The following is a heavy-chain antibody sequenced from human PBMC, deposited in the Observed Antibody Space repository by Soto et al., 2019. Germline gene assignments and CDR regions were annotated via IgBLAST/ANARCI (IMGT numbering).Heavy chain of an antibody. V-gene: IGHV3-23*01. Sequence: EVQLLESGGALVQPGGSLRLSCAASGFTFISYAISWVRQTPGKGLDWVSAISGGGDNTYYADSVKGRLTISRDNSKNTLFLQMNSLRAEDTAVYDCAKYYDLGELLTLLDYWRHGTLVTVSS. CDR2: ISGGGDNT. J-gene: IGHJ4*01. CDR3: AKYYDLGELLTLLDY. CDR1: GFTFISYA. D-gene: IGHD3-3*01.